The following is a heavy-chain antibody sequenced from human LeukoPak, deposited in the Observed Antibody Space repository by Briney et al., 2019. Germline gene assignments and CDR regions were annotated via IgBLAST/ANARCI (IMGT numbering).Heavy chain of an antibody. CDR1: GGTFSSYA. CDR2: IIPIFGTA. CDR3: ARGSPHFDTVWGSPLWDI. J-gene: IGHJ3*02. D-gene: IGHD3-16*01. Sequence: SVKVSCKASGGTFSSYAISWVRQAPGQGLEWMGGIIPIFGTANYAQKFQGRVTITADESTSTAYMELSSLRSEDTAVYYCARGSPHFDTVWGSPLWDIWGQGTVVTVSS. V-gene: IGHV1-69*01.